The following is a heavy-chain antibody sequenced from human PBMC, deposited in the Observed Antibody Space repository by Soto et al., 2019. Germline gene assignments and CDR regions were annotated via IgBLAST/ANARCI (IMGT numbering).Heavy chain of an antibody. CDR1: GFTFSSYA. J-gene: IGHJ4*02. CDR2: ISGSGGSK. CDR3: AKDTWSSSFDY. D-gene: IGHD6-13*01. Sequence: GGSLRLSCAASGFTFSSYAMSWVRQAPGKGLEWVSAISGSGGSKYYLDSVKGRFTISRDNSKNTQYLQMNSLKAEDKAVDYCAKDTWSSSFDYWGQGTLVTVSS. V-gene: IGHV3-23*01.